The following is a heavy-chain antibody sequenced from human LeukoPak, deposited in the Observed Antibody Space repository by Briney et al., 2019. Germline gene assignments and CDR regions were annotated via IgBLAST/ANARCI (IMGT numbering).Heavy chain of an antibody. CDR3: ARGPRRNWFDP. CDR2: INHNSGGT. V-gene: IGHV1-2*02. D-gene: IGHD6-6*01. Sequence: ASVKVSCKASGYTFTGYYMHWVRQAPGQGLEWMGWINHNSGGTNYAQKFQGRVTMTRDTSISTAYMELSRLRSDDTAVYYCARGPRRNWFDPWGQGTLVTVSS. J-gene: IGHJ5*02. CDR1: GYTFTGYY.